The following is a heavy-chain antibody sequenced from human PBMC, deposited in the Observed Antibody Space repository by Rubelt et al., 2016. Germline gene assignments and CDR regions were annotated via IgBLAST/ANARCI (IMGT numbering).Heavy chain of an antibody. V-gene: IGHV4-34*02. CDR1: GGSFSGYY. CDR3: ARVRFGSANEGAFDI. D-gene: IGHD1-26*01. J-gene: IGHJ3*02. CDR2: INHTEST. Sequence: QVQLQQWGAGLLKPSQTLSLTCAVYGGSFSGYYWSWIRQPPGKGLEWIGEINHTESTNYNPSLKSRVTISVDTSKNQFSPRLSSVTAADTAVYYCARVRFGSANEGAFDIWGQGTMVTVSS.